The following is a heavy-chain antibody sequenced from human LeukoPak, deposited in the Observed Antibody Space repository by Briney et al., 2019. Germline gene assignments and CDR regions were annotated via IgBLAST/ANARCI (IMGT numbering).Heavy chain of an antibody. CDR1: GFTFSSYE. CDR3: AELGITMIGGV. J-gene: IGHJ6*04. V-gene: IGHV3-48*03. Sequence: PPGGSLRLSCAASGFTFSSYEMNWVCQAPGKGLEWVSYISSSGSTIYYADSVKGRFTISRDNAKNSLYLQMNSLRAEDTAVYYCAELGITMIGGVWGKGTTVTISS. CDR2: ISSSGSTI. D-gene: IGHD3-10*02.